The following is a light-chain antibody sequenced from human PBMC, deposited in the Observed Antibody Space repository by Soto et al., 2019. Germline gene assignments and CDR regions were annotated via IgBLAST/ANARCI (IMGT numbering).Light chain of an antibody. V-gene: IGKV1-39*01. Sequence: DIQITQSPSSLSASVGDRVTITCRTSQSIDNYLNWYQQRAGRAPKLLIYDASNLQSGVPSRFSGSGSGTDFTLTISSLQPEDFATYYCQQSYITPRTFGQGTKVDIK. CDR3: QQSYITPRT. CDR1: QSIDNY. CDR2: DAS. J-gene: IGKJ1*01.